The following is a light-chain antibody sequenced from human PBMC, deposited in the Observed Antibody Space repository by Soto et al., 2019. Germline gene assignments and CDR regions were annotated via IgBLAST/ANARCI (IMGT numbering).Light chain of an antibody. CDR1: SSDVGSYNR. V-gene: IGLV2-18*02. Sequence: QSALTQPPSVSGSPGQSVIISCSGTSSDVGSYNRVSWYQQPPGTAPKLMIYEVSNRPSGVPDRFSGSKSGNTASLTISGLQAEDEADYYCSSFTSSSTYVFGTGTKVTVL. CDR3: SSFTSSSTYV. CDR2: EVS. J-gene: IGLJ1*01.